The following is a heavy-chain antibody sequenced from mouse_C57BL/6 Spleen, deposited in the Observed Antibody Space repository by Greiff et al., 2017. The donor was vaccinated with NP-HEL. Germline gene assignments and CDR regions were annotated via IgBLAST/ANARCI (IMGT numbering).Heavy chain of an antibody. V-gene: IGHV1-47*01. D-gene: IGHD2-4*01. CDR1: GYTFTTYP. CDR2: FHPYNDDT. CDR3: ARRDYDGGYFDV. Sequence: VKLVESGAELVKPGASVKMSCKASGYTFTTYPIEWMKQNHGKSLEWIGNFHPYNDDTKYNEKFKGKATLTVEKSSSTVYLELSRLTSDDSAVYYCARRDYDGGYFDVWGTGTTVTVSS. J-gene: IGHJ1*03.